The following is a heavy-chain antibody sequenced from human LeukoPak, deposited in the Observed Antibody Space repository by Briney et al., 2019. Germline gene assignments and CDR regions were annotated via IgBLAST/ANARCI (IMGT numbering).Heavy chain of an antibody. CDR1: GGSISSYY. CDR2: IYYSGST. CDR3: ARHQRGNSDAFDI. D-gene: IGHD4-23*01. V-gene: IGHV4-59*01. Sequence: PSETLSLTCTVSGGSISSYYWSWIRQPPGKGLEWIGYIYYSGSTNYNPSLKSRVTISVDTSKNQFSLKLSSVTVADTAVYYCARHQRGNSDAFDIWGQGTMVTVSS. J-gene: IGHJ3*02.